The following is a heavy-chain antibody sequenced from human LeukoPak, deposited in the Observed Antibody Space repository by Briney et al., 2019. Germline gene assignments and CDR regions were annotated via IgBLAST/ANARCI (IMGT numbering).Heavy chain of an antibody. CDR1: GYTFTGYY. CDR2: INPNSGGT. J-gene: IGHJ1*01. Sequence: ASVKVSCKASGYTFTGYYMHWVRQAPGQGLEWMGWINPNSGGTNYAQKFQGRVTMTRDTSISTAYMELSRLRSDDTAVYYCARSRDSSGYYPYFQHWGQGTLVTVSS. CDR3: ARSRDSSGYYPYFQH. D-gene: IGHD3-22*01. V-gene: IGHV1-2*02.